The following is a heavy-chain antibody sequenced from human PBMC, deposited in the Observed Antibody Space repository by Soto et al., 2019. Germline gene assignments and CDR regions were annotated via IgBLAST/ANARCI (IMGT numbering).Heavy chain of an antibody. Sequence: QVQLVQSGAEVKKPGASVKVSCKASGYTFTSYGISWVRQAPGQGLEWMGWISAYNGNTNYAQKLQGRVTMTTDTSTSTAYMELRSLRSEDTAVYYCASKVWSPYGDPIADYYYYGMDVWGQGTTVTVSS. CDR2: ISAYNGNT. D-gene: IGHD4-17*01. CDR3: ASKVWSPYGDPIADYYYYGMDV. J-gene: IGHJ6*02. V-gene: IGHV1-18*01. CDR1: GYTFTSYG.